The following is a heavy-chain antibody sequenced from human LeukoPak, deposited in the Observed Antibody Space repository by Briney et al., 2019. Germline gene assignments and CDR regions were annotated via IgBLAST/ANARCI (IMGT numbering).Heavy chain of an antibody. J-gene: IGHJ4*02. V-gene: IGHV3-21*01. CDR3: ARDVGWQRLAPYFDY. D-gene: IGHD6-25*01. CDR1: GFTFSSYS. Sequence: PGGSLRLSCAASGFTFSSYSMNWVRQAPGKGLEWVSSISSSSSYIYYADSVKGRFTISRDNAKNSLYLQMNSLRAEDTAVYYCARDVGWQRLAPYFDYWGQGTLVTVSS. CDR2: ISSSSSYI.